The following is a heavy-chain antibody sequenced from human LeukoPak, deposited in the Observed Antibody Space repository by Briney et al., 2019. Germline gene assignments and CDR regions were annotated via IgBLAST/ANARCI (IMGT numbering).Heavy chain of an antibody. CDR2: IWYDGSNK. V-gene: IGHV3-33*08. Sequence: AGGSLRLSCATSGFTFEYYAMHWVRQAPGKGLEWVAVIWYDGSNKYYGDSVKGRFTISRDNSRNTLYLQMTSLRAEDTAVYYCARVLWFGEVLKGDAFDIWGQGTMVTVSS. D-gene: IGHD3-10*01. J-gene: IGHJ3*02. CDR1: GFTFEYYA. CDR3: ARVLWFGEVLKGDAFDI.